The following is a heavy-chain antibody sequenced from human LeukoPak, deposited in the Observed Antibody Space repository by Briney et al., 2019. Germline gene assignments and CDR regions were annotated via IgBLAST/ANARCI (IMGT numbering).Heavy chain of an antibody. D-gene: IGHD3-22*01. CDR3: ARHSLTRDSSGYYNIIGALDI. Sequence: SETLSLTCTVSGGSISSYYWSWIRQPAGKGLEWIGRIYTSGSTNYNPSLKSRVNMSVDTSKNQFSLTLSSVTAADTAVSYCARHSLTRDSSGYYNIIGALDIWGQGTMVSASS. CDR1: GGSISSYY. J-gene: IGHJ3*02. CDR2: IYTSGST. V-gene: IGHV4-4*07.